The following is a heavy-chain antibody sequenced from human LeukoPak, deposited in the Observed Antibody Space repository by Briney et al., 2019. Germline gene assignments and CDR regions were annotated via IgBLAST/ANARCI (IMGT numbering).Heavy chain of an antibody. CDR1: VFTFSIYW. CDR2: INSDWSTT. D-gene: IGHD6-19*01. J-gene: IGHJ4*02. CDR3: TRGWLGFDY. V-gene: IGHV3-74*01. Sequence: PGRSLRLSYAAWVFTFSIYWMLWVPQPPAKGLVWVSRINSDWSTTNYADSVKGRFTIYRHIAKNTLYVPMNSQRGEHRAVYYCTRGWLGFDYWGQGTLVTVSS.